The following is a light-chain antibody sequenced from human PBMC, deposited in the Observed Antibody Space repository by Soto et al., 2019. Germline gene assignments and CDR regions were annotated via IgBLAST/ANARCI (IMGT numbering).Light chain of an antibody. J-gene: IGKJ1*01. CDR3: QQYNSYPWT. V-gene: IGKV1-5*03. CDR1: RSISSW. Sequence: DTQMTQSPSTLSASVGDRVTITCRASRSISSWLAWYQQKPGKAPKLLIYKASSLESGVPSRFSGSGSGTEFTLTISSLQPDDFATYYCQQYNSYPWTFGQGTKVEIK. CDR2: KAS.